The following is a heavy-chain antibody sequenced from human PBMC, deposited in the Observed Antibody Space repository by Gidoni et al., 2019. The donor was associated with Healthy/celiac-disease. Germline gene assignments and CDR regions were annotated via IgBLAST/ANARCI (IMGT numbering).Heavy chain of an antibody. CDR1: GRTFSSHA. Sequence: QVQLVQSGAEVKKPGSSVKVSCKASGRTFSSHAISWVRQAPGDGLEWMGGIIPIFGTANDAQKFHGRDTITADESTSTAYMELSSLRSEDTAVYYCASRLYSSGWYLYYYGMDVWGQGTTVTVSS. D-gene: IGHD6-19*01. J-gene: IGHJ6*02. CDR3: ASRLYSSGWYLYYYGMDV. CDR2: IIPIFGTA. V-gene: IGHV1-69*01.